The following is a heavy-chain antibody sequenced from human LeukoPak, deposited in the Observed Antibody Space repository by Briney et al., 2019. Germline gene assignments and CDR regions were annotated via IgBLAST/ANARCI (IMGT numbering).Heavy chain of an antibody. CDR3: AILRRGDYYYGMDV. CDR1: DYTFSRYW. D-gene: IGHD4-17*01. J-gene: IGHJ6*02. V-gene: IGHV5-51*01. CDR2: IYPGDSDT. Sequence: GESLKISCKGSDYTFSRYWIVWVRQMPGKGLEWLGLIYPGDSDTRYSPSFQGQVTISADRSISTAYLQWSSLKASDTAMYYCAILRRGDYYYGMDVWGQGTTVTVSS.